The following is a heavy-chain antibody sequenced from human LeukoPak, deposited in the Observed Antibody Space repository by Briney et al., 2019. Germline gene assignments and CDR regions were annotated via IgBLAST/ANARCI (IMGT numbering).Heavy chain of an antibody. Sequence: PGGSLRLSCAASGFTFSSYGMHWVRQAPGKGLEWVAVISYDGSNKYYADSVKGRFTISRDNSKNTLYLQMHSLRADDTSVYYCAFYTGDKNYFDYWGQGTLVTVSS. J-gene: IGHJ4*02. CDR2: ISYDGSNK. V-gene: IGHV3-30*03. CDR1: GFTFSSYG. D-gene: IGHD1-14*01. CDR3: AFYTGDKNYFDY.